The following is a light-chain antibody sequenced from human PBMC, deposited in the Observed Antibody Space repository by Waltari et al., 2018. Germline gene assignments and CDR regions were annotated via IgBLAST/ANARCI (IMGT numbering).Light chain of an antibody. CDR3: CSYAGASPMV. V-gene: IGLV2-23*02. Sequence: QSALTQPASLSGSPGQSITISCTGTSSDIGSFNLVSWYQHPPDKAPKVIIYDVSQRPSGVSDRFSGCKSGNTASLTISGLQAEDEADYYCCSYAGASPMVFGGGTRLTVL. CDR1: SSDIGSFNL. CDR2: DVS. J-gene: IGLJ3*02.